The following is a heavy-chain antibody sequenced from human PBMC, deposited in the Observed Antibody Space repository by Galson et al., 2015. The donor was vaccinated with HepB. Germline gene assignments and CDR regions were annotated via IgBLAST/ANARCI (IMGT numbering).Heavy chain of an antibody. V-gene: IGHV3-30*02. D-gene: IGHD3-16*02. CDR3: AKGHDYVWGSYRPHFDY. CDR1: GFTFSSYG. Sequence: SLRLSCAASGFTFSSYGMHWVRQAPGKGLEWVAFIRYDGSNKYYADSVKGRFTISRDNSKNTLYLQMNSLRAEDTAVYYCAKGHDYVWGSYRPHFDYWGQGTLGTVSS. J-gene: IGHJ4*02. CDR2: IRYDGSNK.